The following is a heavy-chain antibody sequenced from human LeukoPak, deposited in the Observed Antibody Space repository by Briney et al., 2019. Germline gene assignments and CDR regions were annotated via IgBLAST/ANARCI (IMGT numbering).Heavy chain of an antibody. CDR3: ANTNHSWGYSGWMYYFDY. D-gene: IGHD3-10*01. V-gene: IGHV3-23*01. CDR2: ISGSVSST. Sequence: PGGSLRLSCAPSGFTFSSYAMSWVRQAPGKGLEWVSTISGSVSSTYYADSVTGRFTISRDNSKNTLYLQMNSLRTEDTAVYFCANTNHSWGYSGWMYYFDYWGQGTLVTVSS. J-gene: IGHJ4*02. CDR1: GFTFSSYA.